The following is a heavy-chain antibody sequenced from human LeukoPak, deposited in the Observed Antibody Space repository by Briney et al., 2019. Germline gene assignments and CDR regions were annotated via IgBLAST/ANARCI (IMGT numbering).Heavy chain of an antibody. Sequence: GASVKVSCKVSGYTLTELSMHWVRQAPVKGLEWMGGFDPEDGETIYAQKFQGRVTMTEDTSTDTAYMELSSLRSEDTAVYHCATSPIRHCSGGSCYPNWFDPWDQGTLVTVSS. V-gene: IGHV1-24*01. CDR3: ATSPIRHCSGGSCYPNWFDP. CDR2: FDPEDGET. D-gene: IGHD2-15*01. J-gene: IGHJ5*02. CDR1: GYTLTELS.